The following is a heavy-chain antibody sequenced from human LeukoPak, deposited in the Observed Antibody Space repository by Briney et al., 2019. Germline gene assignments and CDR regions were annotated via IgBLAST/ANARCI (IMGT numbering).Heavy chain of an antibody. J-gene: IGHJ6*03. Sequence: ASVKVSCKASGYTFTGYYIQWVRQAPGQGLEWGGWINPKTGGTNYAQKFLDRVTMTTDLSISTAYMELIRLRSRDTAVYFCARGSSKYIFGYYMDVWGKGTTIIVSS. V-gene: IGHV1-2*02. CDR3: ARGSSKYIFGYYMDV. CDR2: INPKTGGT. D-gene: IGHD4-11*01. CDR1: GYTFTGYY.